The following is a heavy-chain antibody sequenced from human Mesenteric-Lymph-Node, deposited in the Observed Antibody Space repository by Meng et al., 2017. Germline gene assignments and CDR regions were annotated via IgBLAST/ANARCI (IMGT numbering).Heavy chain of an antibody. J-gene: IGHJ4*02. CDR3: ARNVRLRDGYNSDY. D-gene: IGHD5-24*01. Sequence: EVQLVESGGGLVKPGGSLRLSCAASGFTFSSYSMNWVRQAPGKGLEWVSSISSSSSYIYYADSVKGRFTISRDNAKNSLYLQMNSLRAEDTAVYYCARNVRLRDGYNSDYWGQGTLVTVSS. CDR2: ISSSSSYI. V-gene: IGHV3-21*01. CDR1: GFTFSSYS.